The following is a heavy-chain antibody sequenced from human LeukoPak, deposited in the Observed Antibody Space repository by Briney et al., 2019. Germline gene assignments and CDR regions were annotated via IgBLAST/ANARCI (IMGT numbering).Heavy chain of an antibody. CDR2: ISSSSSTI. J-gene: IGHJ5*02. CDR1: GFTFDDYS. CDR3: SRNPTAYNWFDP. D-gene: IGHD1-14*01. Sequence: SGGSLRLSCAASGFTFDDYSMNWVRQAPGRGLEWVSYISSSSSTIYYSDSVKGRFTISRDNAKNSLYLQMNSLRAEDTAVYFCSRNPTAYNWFDPWGQGTLVTVSS. V-gene: IGHV3-48*01.